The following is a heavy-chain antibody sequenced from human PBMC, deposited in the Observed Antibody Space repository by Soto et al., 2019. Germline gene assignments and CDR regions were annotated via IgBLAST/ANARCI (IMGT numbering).Heavy chain of an antibody. V-gene: IGHV3-48*02. CDR2: ISSSSSTI. CDR3: ARVKVVTATDF. D-gene: IGHD2-21*02. CDR1: GFTFSSCS. J-gene: IGHJ4*02. Sequence: GGSLRLSCAASGFTFSSCSMNWVRQAPGKGLEWVSYISSSSSTIYYADSVKGRFTISRDNAKNSLYLQMHSLRDGDTAVYYCARVKVVTATDFWGQGTLGTVS.